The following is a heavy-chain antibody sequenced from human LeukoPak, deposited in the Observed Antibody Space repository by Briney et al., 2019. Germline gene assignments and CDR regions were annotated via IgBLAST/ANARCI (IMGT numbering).Heavy chain of an antibody. CDR1: GYSFTSYW. D-gene: IGHD6-6*01. Sequence: GESLKISCKGSGYSFTSYWIGWVRQMPGKGLEWMGIIYPGDSYTRYSPSFQGQVTIPADKSISTAYLQWSSLKASDTAMYYCARQSQLALFDYWGQGTLVTVSS. J-gene: IGHJ4*02. CDR3: ARQSQLALFDY. V-gene: IGHV5-51*01. CDR2: IYPGDSYT.